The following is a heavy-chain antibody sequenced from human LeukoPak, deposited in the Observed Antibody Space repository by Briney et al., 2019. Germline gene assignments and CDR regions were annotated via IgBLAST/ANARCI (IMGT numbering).Heavy chain of an antibody. D-gene: IGHD3-22*01. CDR1: GFTFSSYN. CDR2: ISGSSSTI. CDR3: ARYLFDSSAFDY. V-gene: IGHV3-48*04. J-gene: IGHJ4*02. Sequence: GGSLRLSCAASGFTFSSYNMNWVRQAPGKGLEWVSFISGSSSTIYYADSVKGRFTISRDNAKNSLYLQMNSLRAEDTAVYFCARYLFDSSAFDYWGQGTLVTVSS.